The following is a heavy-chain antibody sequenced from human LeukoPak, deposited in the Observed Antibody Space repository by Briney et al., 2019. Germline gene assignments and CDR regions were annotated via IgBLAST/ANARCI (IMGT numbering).Heavy chain of an antibody. J-gene: IGHJ4*02. D-gene: IGHD6-13*01. CDR1: GFTFSSYG. CDR3: AKGPYGSNWYYFDY. CDR2: IRYDGSNK. Sequence: PGGSLRLSCAASGFTFSSYGMHWVRQAPGKGLEWVAFIRYDGSNKYYADSVKGRFTISRDNSKNTLYLQMNSLRAEDTAIYYCAKGPYGSNWYYFDYWGQGTQVTVSS. V-gene: IGHV3-30*02.